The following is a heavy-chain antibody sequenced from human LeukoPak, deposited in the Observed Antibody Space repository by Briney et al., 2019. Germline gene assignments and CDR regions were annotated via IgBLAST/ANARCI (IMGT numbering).Heavy chain of an antibody. Sequence: GGSLRLSCAASGFTFSSYAMSWVRQAPGKGLEWVSAISGSGGSTYYADSVKGRFTISRDNSKNTLYLQMNSLRAEDTAVYYCAKDRYYDSSGYYNYGMDVWGQGTTVTVSS. CDR3: AKDRYYDSSGYYNYGMDV. V-gene: IGHV3-23*01. CDR2: ISGSGGST. J-gene: IGHJ6*02. D-gene: IGHD3-22*01. CDR1: GFTFSSYA.